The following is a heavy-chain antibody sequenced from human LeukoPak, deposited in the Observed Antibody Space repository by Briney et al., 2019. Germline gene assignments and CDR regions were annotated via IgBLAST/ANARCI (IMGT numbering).Heavy chain of an antibody. Sequence: SETLSLTCAVYGGSFSGYYWSWIRQPPGKGLEWIGEINHSGSTNYNPSLKSRVTISVDTSKNQFSLKLSSVTAADTAVYYCASGLWFGELSQGPVDYWGQGTLVTVSS. CDR1: GGSFSGYY. V-gene: IGHV4-34*01. CDR3: ASGLWFGELSQGPVDY. D-gene: IGHD3-10*01. CDR2: INHSGST. J-gene: IGHJ4*02.